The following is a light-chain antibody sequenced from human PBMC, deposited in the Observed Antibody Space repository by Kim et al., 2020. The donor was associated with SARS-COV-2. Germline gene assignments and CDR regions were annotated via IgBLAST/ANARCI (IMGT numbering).Light chain of an antibody. V-gene: IGLV2-11*01. Sequence: GQSVTISCTGNSSDVGGYNYVSWYQRHPGKAPKLMIYDVSKRPSGVPDRFSGSKSGNTASLTVSGLQAEDEADYYCCSYAGSYTLVFGGGTQLTVL. CDR3: CSYAGSYTLV. CDR2: DVS. J-gene: IGLJ2*01. CDR1: SSDVGGYNY.